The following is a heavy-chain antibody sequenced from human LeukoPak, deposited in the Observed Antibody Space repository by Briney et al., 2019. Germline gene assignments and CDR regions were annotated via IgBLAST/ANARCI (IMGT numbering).Heavy chain of an antibody. CDR1: GGSISSYY. Sequence: SETLSLTCTVSGGSISSYYWSWIRQPAGKGLEWIGRTYTSGSTNYNPSLKSRVTMSVDTSKNQFSLKLSSVTAADTAVYYCARESPLRFLVPRAFDIWGQGTMVTVSS. D-gene: IGHD3-3*01. J-gene: IGHJ3*02. CDR3: ARESPLRFLVPRAFDI. V-gene: IGHV4-4*07. CDR2: TYTSGST.